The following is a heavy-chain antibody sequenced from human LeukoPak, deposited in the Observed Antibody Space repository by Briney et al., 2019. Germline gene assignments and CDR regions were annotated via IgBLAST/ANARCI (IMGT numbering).Heavy chain of an antibody. D-gene: IGHD3-10*01. Sequence: GGFLRLSCATSGFNFNSYGMHWVRQAPGKGLEWVAFIRFDGSNTYYADSVKGRFTISRDNSKNTLYLQMNSLRAEDTAVYYCARSGSEADDYWGQGTLVTVSS. CDR2: IRFDGSNT. CDR3: ARSGSEADDY. V-gene: IGHV3-30*02. J-gene: IGHJ4*02. CDR1: GFNFNSYG.